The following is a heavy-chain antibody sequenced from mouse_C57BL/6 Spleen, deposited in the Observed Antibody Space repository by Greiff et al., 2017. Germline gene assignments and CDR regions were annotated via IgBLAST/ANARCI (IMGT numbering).Heavy chain of an antibody. Sequence: QVQLQQSGAELVRPGASVTLSCKASGYTFTDYEMHWVKQTPVHGLEWIGAIDPETGGTAYNQKFKGKAILTADKSSSTAYMGLRSLTSEDSAVYYCPRGWYGSNYAMDDWGQGTSVTVSS. CDR1: GYTFTDYE. V-gene: IGHV1-15*01. CDR2: IDPETGGT. CDR3: PRGWYGSNYAMDD. D-gene: IGHD1-1*01. J-gene: IGHJ4*01.